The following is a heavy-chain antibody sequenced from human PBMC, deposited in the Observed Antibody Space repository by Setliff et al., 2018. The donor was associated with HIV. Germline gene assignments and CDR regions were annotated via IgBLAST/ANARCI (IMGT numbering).Heavy chain of an antibody. V-gene: IGHV3-21*01. J-gene: IGHJ4*02. CDR1: GFTFSSYS. D-gene: IGHD3-3*01. CDR3: ARSIVPVASGYYYFEY. Sequence: PGGSLRLSCAASGFTFSSYSMNWVRQAPGKGLEWVSYISSSSSYTHYADSVKSRVTISVDTSKNQFSLRLSSVAAGDTTVYYCARSIVPVASGYYYFEYWGQGTLVTVSS. CDR2: ISSSSSYT.